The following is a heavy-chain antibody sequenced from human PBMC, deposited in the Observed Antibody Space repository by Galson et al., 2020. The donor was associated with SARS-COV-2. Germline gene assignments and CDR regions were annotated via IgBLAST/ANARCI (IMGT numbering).Heavy chain of an antibody. D-gene: IGHD5-18*01. CDR1: GYSFTSYW. J-gene: IGHJ6*02. CDR2: IYPGDSDT. CDR3: ARHAGYSYGYPHEVLGRANYYGMDV. V-gene: IGHV5-51*01. Sequence: KIGESLKISCKGSGYSFTSYWIGWVRQMPGKGLEWMGIIYPGDSDTRYSPSFQGQVTISADKSISTAYLQWSSLKASDTAMYYCARHAGYSYGYPHEVLGRANYYGMDVWGQGTPVTVSS.